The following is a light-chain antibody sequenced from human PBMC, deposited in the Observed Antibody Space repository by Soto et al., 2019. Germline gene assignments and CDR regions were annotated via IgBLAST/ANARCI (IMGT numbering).Light chain of an antibody. CDR1: SSSIGSNF. CDR2: RNN. CDR3: AAWDDSLSGVV. V-gene: IGLV1-47*01. Sequence: QSVLTQPPSASGTPGQRVTISCSGSSSSIGSNFIYWYQQLPGTAPKLLIYRNNERPSGVPDRFSGSKSGTSASLAISGLRSEDEADYHCAAWDDSLSGVVFGGGTKVTVL. J-gene: IGLJ2*01.